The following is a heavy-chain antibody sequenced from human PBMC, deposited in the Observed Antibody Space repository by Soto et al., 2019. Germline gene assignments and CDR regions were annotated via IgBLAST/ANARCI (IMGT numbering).Heavy chain of an antibody. CDR3: ARAVRGSYYDY. Sequence: QVQLQESGPGLVKPSQTLSLTCPVSGGSISSGDYYWSWIRQPPGKGLEWIGYIYYSGSTYYNPSLKSRGTRSVDTAKNQCALKLSSVTAADTAVYYCARAVRGSYYDYWGQGTLVTVSS. CDR1: GGSISSGDYY. CDR2: IYYSGST. J-gene: IGHJ4*02. V-gene: IGHV4-30-4*01. D-gene: IGHD1-26*01.